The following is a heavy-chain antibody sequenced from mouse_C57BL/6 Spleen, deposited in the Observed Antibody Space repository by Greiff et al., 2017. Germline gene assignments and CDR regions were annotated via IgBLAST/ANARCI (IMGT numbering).Heavy chain of an antibody. Sequence: EVHLVESGGGLVKPGGSLKLSCAASGFTFSSYTMSWVRQTPEKRLEWVATISGGGGNTYYPDSVKGRFTISRDNAKNTLYLQMSSLRSEDTALYYCARHGYYSIDYWGQGTTLTVSS. CDR2: ISGGGGNT. CDR1: GFTFSSYT. J-gene: IGHJ2*01. D-gene: IGHD1-1*01. CDR3: ARHGYYSIDY. V-gene: IGHV5-9*01.